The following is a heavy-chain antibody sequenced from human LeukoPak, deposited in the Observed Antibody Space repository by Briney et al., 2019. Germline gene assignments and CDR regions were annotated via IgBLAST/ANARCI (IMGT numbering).Heavy chain of an antibody. D-gene: IGHD3-3*01. J-gene: IGHJ4*02. CDR1: GGSFSGYY. CDR2: IIHSGST. CDR3: ARATQYDFWSGYPRIFDY. Sequence: MPSETLSLTCAVYGGSFSGYYWGWIRRPPGKGLGWMGEIIHSGSTNYNPSLKSRVTISVDTSKNQFSLKLSSVTAADTAVYYCARATQYDFWSGYPRIFDYWGQGTLVTVSS. V-gene: IGHV4-34*12.